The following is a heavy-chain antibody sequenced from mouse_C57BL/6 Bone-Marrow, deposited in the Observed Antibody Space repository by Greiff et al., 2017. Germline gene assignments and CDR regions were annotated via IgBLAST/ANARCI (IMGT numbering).Heavy chain of an antibody. CDR1: GYSITRGYY. D-gene: IGHD1-1*01. CDR2: ISYDGSN. CDR3: ARESPYYGPPRFAY. Sequence: VQLQQSGPGLVKPSQSLSLTCSVTGYSITRGYYWNWLRQFPGNKLEWMGYISYDGSNNYNPSLKNRISITRDTSKNQFFLKLNSVTTEDTATEYCARESPYYGPPRFAYWGQGTLVTVSA. J-gene: IGHJ3*01. V-gene: IGHV3-6*01.